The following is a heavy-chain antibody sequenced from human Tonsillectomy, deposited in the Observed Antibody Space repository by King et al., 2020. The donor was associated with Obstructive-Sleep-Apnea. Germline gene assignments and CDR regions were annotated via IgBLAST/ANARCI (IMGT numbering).Heavy chain of an antibody. D-gene: IGHD3-22*01. V-gene: IGHV4-59*01. Sequence: VQLQESGPGLVKASETLSLTCAVSGGSNMSYYWNWIRKPPGKGLEWVGYIYYSGNTNYNPSLRSRVSMSVDTSKNQFSLKLSSVTAADTAVYYCARADYYYDKVQEWGQGTLVTVSS. CDR3: ARADYYYDKVQE. CDR1: GGSNMSYY. J-gene: IGHJ1*01. CDR2: IYYSGNT.